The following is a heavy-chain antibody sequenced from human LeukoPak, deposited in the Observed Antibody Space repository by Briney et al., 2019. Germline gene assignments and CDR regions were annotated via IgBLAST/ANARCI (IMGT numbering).Heavy chain of an antibody. CDR3: ARALYYDFWSGYYTPYYFDY. CDR1: GYTFTDYY. J-gene: IGHJ4*02. CDR2: VDPEDGET. Sequence: ATVKISCKASGYTFTDYYMHWVQQAPGKGLEWMGRVDPEDGETIYAEKLQGRVTMTTDTSTSTAYMELRSLRSDDTAVYYCARALYYDFWSGYYTPYYFDYWGQGTLVTVSS. V-gene: IGHV1-69-2*01. D-gene: IGHD3-3*01.